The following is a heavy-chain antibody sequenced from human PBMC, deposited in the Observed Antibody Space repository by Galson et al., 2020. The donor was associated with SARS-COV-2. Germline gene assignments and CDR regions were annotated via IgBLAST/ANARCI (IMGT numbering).Heavy chain of an antibody. Sequence: TGGSLRLSCSASGFTFSSYAMHWVRQAPGKGLAYVSAISSNGGSTYYADSVKGRFTISRDNSKNTLYLQMSSLRAEDTAVYYCVKDPSYYYDSLDYWGQGTLVTVSS. CDR2: ISSNGGST. D-gene: IGHD3-22*01. J-gene: IGHJ4*02. V-gene: IGHV3-64D*08. CDR1: GFTFSSYA. CDR3: VKDPSYYYDSLDY.